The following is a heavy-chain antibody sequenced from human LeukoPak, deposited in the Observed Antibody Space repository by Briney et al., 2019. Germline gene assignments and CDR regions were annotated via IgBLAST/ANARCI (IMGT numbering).Heavy chain of an antibody. J-gene: IGHJ5*02. CDR2: IYYSGST. CDR3: ARTENYIPEDWFDP. V-gene: IGHV4-59*08. CDR1: GGSISSYY. D-gene: IGHD5-24*01. Sequence: SETLSLTCTVSGGSISSYYWSWIRQPPGKGLEWIGYIYYSGSTNYNPSLKSRVTMSVHTSKTQFSLKLISVTAADTAVYYCARTENYIPEDWFDPWGQGTLVTVSS.